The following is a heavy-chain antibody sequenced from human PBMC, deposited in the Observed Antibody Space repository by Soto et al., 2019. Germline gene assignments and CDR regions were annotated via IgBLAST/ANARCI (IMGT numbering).Heavy chain of an antibody. J-gene: IGHJ4*02. CDR3: ARSPYLLVHPYYFDY. V-gene: IGHV5-51*01. CDR2: IYPGDSDT. D-gene: IGHD6-6*01. Sequence: EVQLVQSGAEVKKPGESLKISCKASGYSFSSWWIGWVRQMPGKGLEWMGIIYPGDSDTRYSPSFQGQVTISADRSISTAYLQWSSLKASDTAMYYCARSPYLLVHPYYFDYWGQGTLVTVSS. CDR1: GYSFSSWW.